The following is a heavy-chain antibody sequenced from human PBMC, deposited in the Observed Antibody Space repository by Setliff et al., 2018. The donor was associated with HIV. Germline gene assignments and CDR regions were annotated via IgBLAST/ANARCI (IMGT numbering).Heavy chain of an antibody. J-gene: IGHJ6*02. CDR2: MNPNSGNT. D-gene: IGHD3-3*01. Sequence: ASVKVSCKASGYTFTSYDINWVRQATGQGLEWMGWMNPNSGNTGYAQKFQGRVTMTRNTSISTAYMELSSLRSEDTAVYYCARGFNFWSGYSIDYYYGMDVWGQGTTVTVSS. CDR3: ARGFNFWSGYSIDYYYGMDV. CDR1: GYTFTSYD. V-gene: IGHV1-8*02.